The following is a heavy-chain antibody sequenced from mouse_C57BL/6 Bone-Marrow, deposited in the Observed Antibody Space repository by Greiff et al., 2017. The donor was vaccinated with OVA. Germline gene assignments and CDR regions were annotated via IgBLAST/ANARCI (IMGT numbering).Heavy chain of an antibody. J-gene: IGHJ2*01. CDR3: ARPYYYGSLY. CDR1: GYTFTSYW. CDR2: IDPSDSYT. Sequence: QVQLQQPGAELVKPGASVKLSCKASGYTFTSYWMQWVKQRPGQGLEWIGEIDPSDSYTNYNQKFKGKATLTVDTSSSTAYMQLSSLTSEDSAVYYCARPYYYGSLYWGQGTTLTVSS. D-gene: IGHD1-1*01. V-gene: IGHV1-50*01.